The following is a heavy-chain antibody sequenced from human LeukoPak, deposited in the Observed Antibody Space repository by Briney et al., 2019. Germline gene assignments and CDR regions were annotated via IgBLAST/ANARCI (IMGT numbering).Heavy chain of an antibody. Sequence: PSETLSLTCTVSGGSISGYYWSWIRQPAGRGLECFGRIYTGGSTNYNPSLKSRLTMSVDTSKNQFSLKLSSVTAADTAVYFCARVSVRGASFDSWGRGTLVTVSS. CDR3: ARVSVRGASFDS. CDR1: GGSISGYY. CDR2: IYTGGST. J-gene: IGHJ4*02. D-gene: IGHD1-26*01. V-gene: IGHV4-4*07.